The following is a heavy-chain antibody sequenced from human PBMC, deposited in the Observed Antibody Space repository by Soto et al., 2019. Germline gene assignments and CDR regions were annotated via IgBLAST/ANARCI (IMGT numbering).Heavy chain of an antibody. J-gene: IGHJ5*02. Sequence: EVQLVESGGGLVKPGGSLRLSCAASGFTFSSYSMNWVRQAPGKGLEWVSSISSSSSYIYYADSVKGRFTISRDNAKNSLYLQMNSLRAEDTAVYYCARDAGYSSGWYLRSSGSDWFDPWGQGTLVTVSS. CDR3: ARDAGYSSGWYLRSSGSDWFDP. V-gene: IGHV3-21*01. CDR1: GFTFSSYS. D-gene: IGHD6-19*01. CDR2: ISSSSSYI.